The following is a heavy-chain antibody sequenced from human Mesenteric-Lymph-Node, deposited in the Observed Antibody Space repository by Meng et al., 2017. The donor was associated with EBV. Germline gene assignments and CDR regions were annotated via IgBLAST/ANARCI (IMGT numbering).Heavy chain of an antibody. D-gene: IGHD3-10*01. CDR3: ARGSDYYGSGSYYNWFDP. CDR2: IIPIFGTA. Sequence: QVQLVQSGAGVKKPGYSVKVSCKASGGTFSSYAISWVRQAPGQGLEWMGGIIPIFGTANYAQKFQGRVTITADESTSTAYMELSSLRSEDTAVYYCARGSDYYGSGSYYNWFDPWGQGTLVTVSS. CDR1: GGTFSSYA. J-gene: IGHJ5*02. V-gene: IGHV1-69*01.